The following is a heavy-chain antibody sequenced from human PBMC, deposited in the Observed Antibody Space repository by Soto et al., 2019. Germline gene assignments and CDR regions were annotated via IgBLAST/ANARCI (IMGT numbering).Heavy chain of an antibody. D-gene: IGHD3-22*01. CDR3: ARGSDYDSSGYYYVRHYFDY. Sequence: SETLSLTCTVSGGSISSSSYYWGWIRQPPGKGLEWIGSIYYSGSTYYNPSLKSRVTISVDTSKNQFSLKLSSVTAADTAVYYCARGSDYDSSGYYYVRHYFDYWGQGTLVTVSS. CDR2: IYYSGST. CDR1: GGSISSSSYY. J-gene: IGHJ4*02. V-gene: IGHV4-39*01.